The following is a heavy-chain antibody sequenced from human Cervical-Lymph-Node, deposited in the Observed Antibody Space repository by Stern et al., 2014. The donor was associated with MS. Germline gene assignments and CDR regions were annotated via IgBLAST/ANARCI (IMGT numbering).Heavy chain of an antibody. V-gene: IGHV4-39*01. D-gene: IGHD6-6*01. Sequence: QLQLQESGPGLVKPSETLSLTCTVSGGSISSSSYYWGWIRQPPGKGLEWIGNIYYSGSTNYTPSVKGGVTISVDTSKNQCSRKRSSGTAADTAVYYCAAVIAAFDYWGQGTLVTVSS. CDR2: IYYSGST. CDR3: AAVIAAFDY. J-gene: IGHJ4*02. CDR1: GGSISSSSYY.